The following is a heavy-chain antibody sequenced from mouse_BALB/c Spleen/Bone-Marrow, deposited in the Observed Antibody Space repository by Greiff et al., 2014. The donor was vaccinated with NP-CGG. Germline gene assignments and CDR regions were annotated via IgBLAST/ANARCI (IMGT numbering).Heavy chain of an antibody. J-gene: IGHJ4*01. Sequence: EVKLEESGGGLVQPGGSRKLSCAASGFTFSNFGIHWVRQAPEKGLEWVAYISGVSSTIYYADTVKGRFTISRDNPENTLFLQMTSLRSEDTAMYYCARSTWSYYNGMDYWGQGTSVTVSS. D-gene: IGHD1-1*01. CDR2: ISGVSSTI. CDR1: GFTFSNFG. V-gene: IGHV5-17*02. CDR3: ARSTWSYYNGMDY.